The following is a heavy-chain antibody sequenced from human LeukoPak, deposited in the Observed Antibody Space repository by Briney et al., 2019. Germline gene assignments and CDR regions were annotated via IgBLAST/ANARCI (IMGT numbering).Heavy chain of an antibody. D-gene: IGHD5-18*01. CDR1: GYTFTSYY. Sequence: ASVKVSCKASGYTFTSYYVHWVRQAPGQGLEWMGWISAYNGNTNYAQKLQGRVTMTTDTSTSTAYMELRSLRSDDTAVYYCARDVRGYSYGLGYWGQGTLVTVSS. V-gene: IGHV1-18*04. CDR3: ARDVRGYSYGLGY. J-gene: IGHJ4*02. CDR2: ISAYNGNT.